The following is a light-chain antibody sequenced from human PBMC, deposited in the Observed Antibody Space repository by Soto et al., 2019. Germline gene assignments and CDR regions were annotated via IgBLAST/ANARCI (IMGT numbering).Light chain of an antibody. CDR2: AAS. J-gene: IGKJ4*01. Sequence: DIQMTQSPSSLSASVGDRVMITCRASQSISSYLHWYQQKPGKAPKLLIYAASGLQSGVPSRFSGSGSGTHVSLIISNLQPEDSATYYCQESYSTPFTFGGGTKVQIK. CDR3: QESYSTPFT. V-gene: IGKV1-39*01. CDR1: QSISSY.